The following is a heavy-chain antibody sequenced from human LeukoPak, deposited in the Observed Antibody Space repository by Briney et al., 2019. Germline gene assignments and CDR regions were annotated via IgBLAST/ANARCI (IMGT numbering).Heavy chain of an antibody. V-gene: IGHV3-21*04. Sequence: PGGSLRLSCAASGFTLSSYAMNWVRQAPGKGLEWVSSISSSNSHIYYADSVKGRFTISRDNAKNSLYLQMNSLRAEDTAVYYCAKTLVVTPRSFDYWGQGTLVTVSS. CDR1: GFTLSSYA. CDR2: ISSSNSHI. D-gene: IGHD2-15*01. J-gene: IGHJ4*02. CDR3: AKTLVVTPRSFDY.